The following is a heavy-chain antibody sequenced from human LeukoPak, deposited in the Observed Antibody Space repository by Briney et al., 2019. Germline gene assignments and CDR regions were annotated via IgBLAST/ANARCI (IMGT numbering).Heavy chain of an antibody. V-gene: IGHV1-18*01. CDR1: GYTFTSCG. Sequence: ASVKVSCKAAGYTFTSCGISWGWQAPGQGLEWVGLISAYNGNTNNAQKLQGRVTMTTDTSTSTAYMELRSLRSDDTAVYYCARDEYYYDSSGYPGGQTSYYYYGMDVWGQGTTVTVSS. D-gene: IGHD3-22*01. CDR3: ARDEYYYDSSGYPGGQTSYYYYGMDV. CDR2: ISAYNGNT. J-gene: IGHJ6*02.